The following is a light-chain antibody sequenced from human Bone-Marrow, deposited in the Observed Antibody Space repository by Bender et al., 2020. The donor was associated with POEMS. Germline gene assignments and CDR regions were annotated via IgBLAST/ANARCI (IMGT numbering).Light chain of an antibody. CDR1: RSDIGVYTY. CDR2: DVS. CDR3: CSYAGRTRYV. Sequence: QSALTQPRSVSGSPGQSVTISCTGTRSDIGVYTYVSWYQHHPGKAPRLIIYDVSKRPSGVPDRFSGSKSGNTASLTISGLQAEDEADFFCCSYAGRTRYVFGSGTTVTVL. V-gene: IGLV2-11*01. J-gene: IGLJ1*01.